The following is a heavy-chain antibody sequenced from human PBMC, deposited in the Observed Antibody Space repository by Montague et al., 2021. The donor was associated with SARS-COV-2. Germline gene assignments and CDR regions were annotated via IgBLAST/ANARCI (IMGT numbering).Heavy chain of an antibody. V-gene: IGHV3-11*05. J-gene: IGHJ5*02. CDR1: GFIFSDYN. Sequence: FLSLSFSASGFIFSDYNMTWIRQTPGKGLEWISYINGASSRTNYADSVKGRFTISRDNAKNSLFLQMNSLRVEDTAVYYCARGISLFDPWGQGTLVTVSS. CDR2: INGASSRT. CDR3: ARGISLFDP.